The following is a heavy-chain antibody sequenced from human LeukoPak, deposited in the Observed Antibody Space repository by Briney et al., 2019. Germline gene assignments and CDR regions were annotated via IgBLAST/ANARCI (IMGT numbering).Heavy chain of an antibody. CDR1: GFTFGSYG. Sequence: PGGSLSLSCATSGFTFGSYGMHWVRQAPGKGLEWVTFIRYDGSDQAYADSVKGRFTISRDNSKNTFYLHMTSLRREDTAVYYCAKDAHYLFGGKRDFYFDYWGQRALVTVSS. CDR2: IRYDGSDQ. D-gene: IGHD4-23*01. J-gene: IGHJ4*02. V-gene: IGHV3-30*02. CDR3: AKDAHYLFGGKRDFYFDY.